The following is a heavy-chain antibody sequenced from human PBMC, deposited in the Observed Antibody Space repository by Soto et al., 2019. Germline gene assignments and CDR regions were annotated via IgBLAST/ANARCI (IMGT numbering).Heavy chain of an antibody. CDR1: GYTFTSYY. CDR2: INPSGGST. J-gene: IGHJ5*02. CDR3: ARASVMYSSSWHTLPLNNWFDP. D-gene: IGHD6-13*01. Sequence: GASVKVSCKASGYTFTSYYMHWVRQAPGQGLEWMGIINPSGGSTSYAQKFQGRVTMTRDTSTSTVYMELSSLRSEDTAVYYCARASVMYSSSWHTLPLNNWFDPWGQGTLVTVSS. V-gene: IGHV1-46*03.